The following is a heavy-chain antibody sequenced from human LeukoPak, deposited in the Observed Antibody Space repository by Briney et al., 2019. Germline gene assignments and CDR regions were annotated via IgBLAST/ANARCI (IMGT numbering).Heavy chain of an antibody. J-gene: IGHJ4*02. Sequence: PGGSLRLSCAASGFTFSSYWMSWVRQAPGKGLEWVANIKQDGSEKYYVDSVKGRFTISRDNAKNSLYLQVDSLRAEDTAVYYCARDLYSSGWYYFDYWGQGTLVTVSS. CDR3: ARDLYSSGWYYFDY. D-gene: IGHD6-19*01. V-gene: IGHV3-7*01. CDR2: IKQDGSEK. CDR1: GFTFSSYW.